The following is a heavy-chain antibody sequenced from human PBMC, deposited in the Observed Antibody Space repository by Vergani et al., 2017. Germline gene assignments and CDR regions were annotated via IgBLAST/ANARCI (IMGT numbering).Heavy chain of an antibody. CDR3: ARRGRGYYSGGKVHPLRTAFDV. CDR2: ISASGNA. CDR1: GGSISAGYYF. Sequence: QVQLQASGPGRVKPSQTLSLTCTMSGGSISAGYYFWSWIRQPAGKGLEWLGHISASGNASHRPSLKTRVSMSVDTSKNQFSRTVTSVTAADTAIYFCARRGRGYYSGGKVHPLRTAFDVWGHGTVVTVSS. D-gene: IGHD2-15*01. J-gene: IGHJ3*01. V-gene: IGHV4-61*02.